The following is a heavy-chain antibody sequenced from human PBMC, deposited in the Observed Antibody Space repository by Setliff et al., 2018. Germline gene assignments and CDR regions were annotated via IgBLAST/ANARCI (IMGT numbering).Heavy chain of an antibody. CDR3: ARESVPVPAGYGMDV. Sequence: ASVKVSCKASGYTFTSYAMHWVRQAPGQRLEWMGWINAGNGNTKYSQKFQGRVTITRNTSISTAYMELSSLRSEDTAVYYCARESVPVPAGYGMDVWGQGTTVTVSS. CDR2: INAGNGNT. D-gene: IGHD2-2*01. V-gene: IGHV1-3*01. CDR1: GYTFTSYA. J-gene: IGHJ6*02.